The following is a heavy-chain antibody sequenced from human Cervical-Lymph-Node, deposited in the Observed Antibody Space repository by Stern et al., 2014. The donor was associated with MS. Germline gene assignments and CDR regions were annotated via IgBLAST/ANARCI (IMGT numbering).Heavy chain of an antibody. J-gene: IGHJ5*02. CDR1: GGSISSSSYY. Sequence: QVQLQQWGPGLVKPSETLSLTCTVSGGSISSSSYYWAWIRQPPGKGLVWIGIVYYSGTTYYNSSLHSRIPVSLDTSKTQFPLSRSSVTAADTAVYYCATVADNWFDPWGQGTLVTVSP. D-gene: IGHD6-19*01. CDR3: ATVADNWFDP. V-gene: IGHV4-39*01. CDR2: VYYSGTT.